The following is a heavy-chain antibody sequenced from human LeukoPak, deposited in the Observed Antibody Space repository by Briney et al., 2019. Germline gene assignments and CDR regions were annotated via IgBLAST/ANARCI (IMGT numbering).Heavy chain of an antibody. Sequence: GGSLRLSCAASGFTFSTSDMSWVRQAPGKGVEWVSKISISGGSTYYADSVKGRFTFSRDNSNNTLYLQMNSLKAEDTAVYYCAKGDYFDSWGQGTLVTVSS. J-gene: IGHJ4*02. CDR2: ISISGGST. CDR1: GFTFSTSD. V-gene: IGHV3-23*01. CDR3: AKGDYFDS.